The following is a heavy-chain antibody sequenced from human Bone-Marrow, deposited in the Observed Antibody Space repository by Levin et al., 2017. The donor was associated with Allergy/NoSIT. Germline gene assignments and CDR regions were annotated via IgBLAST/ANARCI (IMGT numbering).Heavy chain of an antibody. CDR1: GFTFSSYG. J-gene: IGHJ6*02. Sequence: GGSLRLSCAASGFTFSSYGMQWVRQAPGKGLEWVAAIWYDGSNKYYADSVKGRFTISRDNSKNTLYLQMNSLRAEDTAVYYCARDLTRRGSGSHSPPIGYYYYYGMDVWGQGTTVTVSS. CDR3: ARDLTRRGSGSHSPPIGYYYYYGMDV. CDR2: IWYDGSNK. V-gene: IGHV3-33*01. D-gene: IGHD3-10*01.